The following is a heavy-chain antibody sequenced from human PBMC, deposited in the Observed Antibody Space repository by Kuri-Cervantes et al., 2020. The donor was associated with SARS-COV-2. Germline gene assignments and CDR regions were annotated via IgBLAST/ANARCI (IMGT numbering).Heavy chain of an antibody. CDR1: GFTFGSYE. CDR2: ISSSGSTI. V-gene: IGHV3-48*03. J-gene: IGHJ3*02. D-gene: IGHD3-10*01. CDR3: ARDSITMVQGVTSDAFDI. Sequence: GGSLRLSCAASGFTFGSYEMNWVRQAPGKGLEWVSYISSSGSTIYYADSVKGRFTISRDNAKNSLYLQMNSLRAEDTAVYYCARDSITMVQGVTSDAFDIWGQGTMVTVSS.